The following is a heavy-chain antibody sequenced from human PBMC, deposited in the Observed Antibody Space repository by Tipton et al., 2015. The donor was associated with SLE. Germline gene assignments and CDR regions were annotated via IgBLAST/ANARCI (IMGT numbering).Heavy chain of an antibody. J-gene: IGHJ6*03. CDR2: ISWNSGNI. Sequence: SLRLSCAASGFTFDDYAMNWVRQAPGKGLEWVSGISWNSGNIVYADSVMGRFTISRDNAKNSLYLQMNSLRPEDTAVYYCTKERPDYGGHFYYYCMAVWGKGTTVTVSS. CDR3: TKERPDYGGHFYYYCMAV. V-gene: IGHV3-9*01. CDR1: GFTFDDYA. D-gene: IGHD4-23*01.